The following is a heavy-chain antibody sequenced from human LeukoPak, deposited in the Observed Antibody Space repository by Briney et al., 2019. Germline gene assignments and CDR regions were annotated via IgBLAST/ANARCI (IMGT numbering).Heavy chain of an antibody. V-gene: IGHV3-74*01. J-gene: IGHJ4*02. CDR1: GFTFSSYE. CDR2: IYSDDSNT. D-gene: IGHD2-21*01. CDR3: VRDVWGDRDSYFDY. Sequence: GGSLRLSCTASGFTFSSYEMTWVRQAPGKGLVWVSRIYSDDSNTRYADSVKGRFIISRDNAKNTLYLQMNSLRAEDTAVYYCVRDVWGDRDSYFDYWGQGSLVTVSS.